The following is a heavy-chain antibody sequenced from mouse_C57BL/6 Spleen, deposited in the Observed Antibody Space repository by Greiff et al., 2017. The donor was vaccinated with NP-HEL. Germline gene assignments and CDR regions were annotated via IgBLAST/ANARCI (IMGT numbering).Heavy chain of an antibody. Sequence: VQLKESGGGLVKPGGSLKLSCAASGFTFSDYGMHWVRQAPEKGLEWVAYISSGSSTIYYADTVKGRFTISRDNAKNTLFLQMTSLRSEDTAMYYCARRYGNFHAMDYWGQGTSVTVSS. CDR3: ARRYGNFHAMDY. D-gene: IGHD2-1*01. V-gene: IGHV5-17*01. CDR1: GFTFSDYG. J-gene: IGHJ4*01. CDR2: ISSGSSTI.